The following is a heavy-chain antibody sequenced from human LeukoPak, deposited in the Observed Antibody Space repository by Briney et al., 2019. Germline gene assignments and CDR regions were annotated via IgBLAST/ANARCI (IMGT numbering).Heavy chain of an antibody. CDR3: AREDPYSNSLDY. D-gene: IGHD4-11*01. CDR1: GGSISSYY. Sequence: SETLSLTCTVSGGSISSYYWSWIRQPPGKGLEWIGYIYYSGSTNYNPSLKSRVTISVDTSKNQFSLKLSSVTAADTAVYYCAREDPYSNSLDYWGQGTLVTVSS. V-gene: IGHV4-59*01. CDR2: IYYSGST. J-gene: IGHJ4*02.